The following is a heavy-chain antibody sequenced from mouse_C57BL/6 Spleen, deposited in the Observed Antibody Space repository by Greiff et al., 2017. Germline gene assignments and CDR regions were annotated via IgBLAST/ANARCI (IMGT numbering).Heavy chain of an antibody. CDR2: IYPGDGDT. D-gene: IGHD2-1*01. J-gene: IGHJ4*01. CDR1: GYAFSSYW. V-gene: IGHV1-80*01. Sequence: VQRVESGAELVKPGASVKISCKASGYAFSSYWMNWVKQRPGKGLEWIGQIYPGDGDTNYNGKFKGKATLTADKSSSTAYMQLSSLTSEDSAVYFCARGIYYGNYGAMDYWGQGTSVTVSS. CDR3: ARGIYYGNYGAMDY.